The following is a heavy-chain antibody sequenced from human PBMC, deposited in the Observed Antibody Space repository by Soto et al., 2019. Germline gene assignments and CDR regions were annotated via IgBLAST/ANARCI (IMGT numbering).Heavy chain of an antibody. CDR1: GYTFTSYD. CDR2: MNPNSGNT. J-gene: IGHJ6*02. V-gene: IGHV1-8*01. CDR3: ARGWKPLYYYYSMDV. D-gene: IGHD1-1*01. Sequence: QVQLVQSGAEVKKPGASVKVSCKASGYTFTSYDINWVRQATGQGLEWMGWMNPNSGNTGYAQKFQGRVTLTRNTSIRTAYLELSSLRYEHTAVYYCARGWKPLYYYYSMDVWGQGTTVTVSS.